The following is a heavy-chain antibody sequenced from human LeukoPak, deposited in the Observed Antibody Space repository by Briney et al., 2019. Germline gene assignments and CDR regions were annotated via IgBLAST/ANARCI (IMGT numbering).Heavy chain of an antibody. CDR1: GGSISSYY. CDR2: IYTSGST. J-gene: IGHJ4*02. V-gene: IGHV4-4*07. Sequence: SSETLSLTCTVSGGSISSYYWSWIRQPAGKGLEWIGRIYTSGSTNYNPSLKSRVTISVDTSKNQFSLKLSSVTAADTAVCYCARDPDTAMDYWGQGTLVTVSS. D-gene: IGHD5-18*01. CDR3: ARDPDTAMDY.